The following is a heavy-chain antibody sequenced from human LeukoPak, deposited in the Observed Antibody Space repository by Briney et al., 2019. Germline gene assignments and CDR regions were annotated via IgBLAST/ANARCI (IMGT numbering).Heavy chain of an antibody. CDR1: GGTFSIYA. CDR3: ASNPYGDYPSHYYYYGMDV. D-gene: IGHD4-17*01. Sequence: ASVKVSCKASGGTFSIYAISWVRQAPGQGLEWMGGIIPIFGTANYAQKFQGRVTITADESTSTAYMELSSLRSEDTAVYYCASNPYGDYPSHYYYYGMDVWGQGTTVTVSS. J-gene: IGHJ6*02. CDR2: IIPIFGTA. V-gene: IGHV1-69*13.